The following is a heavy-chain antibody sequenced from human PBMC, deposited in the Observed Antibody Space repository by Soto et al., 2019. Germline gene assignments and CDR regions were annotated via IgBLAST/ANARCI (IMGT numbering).Heavy chain of an antibody. CDR1: GGSISSGDYY. J-gene: IGHJ4*02. Sequence: SETLSLTCTVSGGSISSGDYYWSWIRQPPGKGLEWIGYIYYSGSTYYNPSLKSRVTISVDTSKNQFSLKLSSVTAADTAVYYCARTIIAAAGTFDYWGQGTLVTVPQ. CDR3: ARTIIAAAGTFDY. CDR2: IYYSGST. D-gene: IGHD6-13*01. V-gene: IGHV4-30-4*01.